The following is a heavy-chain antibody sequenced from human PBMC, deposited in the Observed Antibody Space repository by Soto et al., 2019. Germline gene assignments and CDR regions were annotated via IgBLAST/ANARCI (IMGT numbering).Heavy chain of an antibody. CDR2: IRSKTNNYAT. V-gene: IGHV3-73*01. J-gene: IGHJ6*03. CDR1: GFPLSDSA. D-gene: IGHD2-15*01. Sequence: EVQLVESGGGLVQPGGSLKLACLASGFPLSDSAIHWVRKASGTGLEWVGRIRSKTNNYATTYGAPVRGRFTLSRDDSKNTAYLQMNNLESEDAAVYYWTRHAGGQVEHSFYYDFMDVWGKG. CDR3: TRHAGGQVEHSFYYDFMDV.